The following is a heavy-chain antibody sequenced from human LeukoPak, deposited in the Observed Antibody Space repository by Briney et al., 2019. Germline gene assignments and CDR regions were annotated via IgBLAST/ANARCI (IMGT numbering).Heavy chain of an antibody. V-gene: IGHV4-39*01. CDR2: IYYSGST. CDR3: ARHGLWWESTRGFDY. Sequence: SETLSLTCTVSGGSISSSSYYWGWIRQPPGKGLEWMGSIYYSGSTYYNPSLKSRVTISVDTSKNQFSLKLSSVTAADTAVYYCARHGLWWESTRGFDYWGQGTLVTVSS. J-gene: IGHJ4*02. D-gene: IGHD1-26*01. CDR1: GGSISSSSYY.